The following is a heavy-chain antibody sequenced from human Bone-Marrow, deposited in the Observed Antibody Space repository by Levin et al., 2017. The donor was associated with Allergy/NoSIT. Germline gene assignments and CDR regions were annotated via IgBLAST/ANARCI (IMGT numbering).Heavy chain of an antibody. D-gene: IGHD3-10*01. CDR3: AHSPDVRITMVQGVMCRYNWFDP. Sequence: NESGPTLVKPTQTLTLTCTFSGFSLSTSGVGVGWIRQPPGKALEWLALIYWDDDKRYSPSLKSRLTITKDTSKNQVVLTMTNMDPVDTATYYCAHSPDVRITMVQGVMCRYNWFDPWGQGTLVTVSS. CDR2: IYWDDDK. V-gene: IGHV2-5*02. J-gene: IGHJ5*02. CDR1: GFSLSTSGVG.